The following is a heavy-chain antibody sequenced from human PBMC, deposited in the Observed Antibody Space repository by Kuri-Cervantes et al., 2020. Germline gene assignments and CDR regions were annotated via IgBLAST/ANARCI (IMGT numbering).Heavy chain of an antibody. CDR1: GGSVSSGSYY. D-gene: IGHD2/OR15-2a*01. Sequence: SETLSLTCTVSGGSVSSGSYYWSWIRQPPGKGLEWIGYIYYSGSTNYNPSLKSRVTISVDTSKNQFSLKLSSVTAADTAVYYCARHPIVSDGANWFDPWGQGTLVTVSS. CDR2: IYYSGST. J-gene: IGHJ5*02. CDR3: ARHPIVSDGANWFDP. V-gene: IGHV4-61*01.